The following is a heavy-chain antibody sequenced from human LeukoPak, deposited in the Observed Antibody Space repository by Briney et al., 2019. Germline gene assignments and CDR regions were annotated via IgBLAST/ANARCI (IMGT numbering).Heavy chain of an antibody. V-gene: IGHV3-30*03. J-gene: IGHJ6*02. CDR1: GFTFSSYG. Sequence: GGSLRLSCAASGFTFSSYGMHWVRQAPGKGLEWVAVISYDGSNKYYADSVKGRFTISRDNSKNTLYLQMNSLRAEDTAVYYCARENPNYYDSSGYYDFDYYYGMDVWGQGTTVTVSS. D-gene: IGHD3-22*01. CDR2: ISYDGSNK. CDR3: ARENPNYYDSSGYYDFDYYYGMDV.